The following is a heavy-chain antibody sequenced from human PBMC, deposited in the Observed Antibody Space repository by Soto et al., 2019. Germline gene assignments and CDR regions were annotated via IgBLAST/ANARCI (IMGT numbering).Heavy chain of an antibody. J-gene: IGHJ4*02. Sequence: QVQLQESGPGLVKPSDTLSLTCTVSGGSISSYYWSWIRQPPGKGLEWIGYIYYSGSTNYNPSLKSRVTISVDTSKNQFSLKLSSVTAADTAVYYCARRYGTLFDYWGQGTLVTVSS. CDR2: IYYSGST. CDR1: GGSISSYY. V-gene: IGHV4-59*08. D-gene: IGHD4-17*01. CDR3: ARRYGTLFDY.